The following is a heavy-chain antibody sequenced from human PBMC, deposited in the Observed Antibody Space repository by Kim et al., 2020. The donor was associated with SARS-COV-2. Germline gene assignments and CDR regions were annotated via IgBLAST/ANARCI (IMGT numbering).Heavy chain of an antibody. J-gene: IGHJ4*02. CDR1: GGTISSGDYY. CDR3: AREDSSSWFFDN. D-gene: IGHD6-13*01. Sequence: SETLSLTCTVSGGTISSGDYYWSWIRQPPGKGLEWVGYIYYSGSTYYNPSLKGRVTISVDTSKNQFSLKLSSVTAADTAVYYCAREDSSSWFFDNWGQGTLVTVSS. V-gene: IGHV4-30-4*01. CDR2: IYYSGST.